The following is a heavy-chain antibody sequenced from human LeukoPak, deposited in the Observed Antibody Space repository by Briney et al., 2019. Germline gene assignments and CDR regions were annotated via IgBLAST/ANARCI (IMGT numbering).Heavy chain of an antibody. CDR1: GFTFSSYA. Sequence: GGSLRLSCAASGFTFSSYAMSWVRQAPGKGLEWVSAISGNDGSTFYAASVEGRFTISRDNSKNTLYLQMNSLRTEDTAVYYCAKDGTPGLCDYWGQGTLVTVSS. J-gene: IGHJ4*02. D-gene: IGHD1-1*01. CDR2: ISGNDGST. V-gene: IGHV3-23*01. CDR3: AKDGTPGLCDY.